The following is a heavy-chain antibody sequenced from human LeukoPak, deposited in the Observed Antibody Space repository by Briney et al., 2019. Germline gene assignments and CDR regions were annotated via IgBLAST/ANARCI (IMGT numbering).Heavy chain of an antibody. CDR3: ARVSSDCSGGGCYSERDY. CDR1: GFPFDDYG. D-gene: IGHD2-15*01. V-gene: IGHV3-20*04. Sequence: PGGSLRLSCPASGFPFDDYGMSWVRPAPGKGLEWVSGINWNGGSTDYTHSVKGRLTISRDNAKNSLYLQMNSLRAEDTALYYCARVSSDCSGGGCYSERDYWGQGILVTVSS. J-gene: IGHJ4*02. CDR2: INWNGGST.